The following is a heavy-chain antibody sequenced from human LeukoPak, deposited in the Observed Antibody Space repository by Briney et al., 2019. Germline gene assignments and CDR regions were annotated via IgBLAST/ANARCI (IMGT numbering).Heavy chain of an antibody. CDR2: IYTSGST. CDR1: GGSISSYY. Sequence: PSETLSLTCTVSGGSISSYYWSWIRQPAGKGLEWIGRIYTSGSTNYNPSLKSRVTMSVDTSKNQFSLKLSSVTAADTAVYYCARTVPAAMADYYYYYMDVWGKGTTVTISS. D-gene: IGHD2-2*01. J-gene: IGHJ6*03. CDR3: ARTVPAAMADYYYYYMDV. V-gene: IGHV4-4*07.